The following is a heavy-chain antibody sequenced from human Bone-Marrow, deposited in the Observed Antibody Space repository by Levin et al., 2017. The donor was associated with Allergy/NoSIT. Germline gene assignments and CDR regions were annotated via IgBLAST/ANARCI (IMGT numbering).Heavy chain of an antibody. CDR2: ISYDGSNK. CDR1: GFTFSSYG. CDR3: AKEVRFLEWLSSYGMDV. D-gene: IGHD3-3*01. V-gene: IGHV3-30*18. Sequence: GESLKISCAASGFTFSSYGMHWVRQAPGKGLEWLAVISYDGSNKFYADSVKGRFTISRDNSKSTLYLQVNSLRTEDTAVYYCAKEVRFLEWLSSYGMDVWGQGTTVTVSS. J-gene: IGHJ6*02.